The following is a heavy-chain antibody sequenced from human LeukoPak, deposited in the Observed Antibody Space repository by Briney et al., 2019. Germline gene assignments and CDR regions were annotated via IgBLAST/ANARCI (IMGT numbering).Heavy chain of an antibody. J-gene: IGHJ1*01. CDR2: IKSDGST. Sequence: GGSLRLSCAASGFTFSSYWMHWVRQAPGKGLVWVLGIKSDGSTNYADSVKGRFTISRDNAKNTLSLQINSLRAEDTGVYYCARAPSEIGGYYPEYFRHWGQGTLVTVSS. CDR3: ARAPSEIGGYYPEYFRH. CDR1: GFTFSSYW. V-gene: IGHV3-74*01. D-gene: IGHD3-22*01.